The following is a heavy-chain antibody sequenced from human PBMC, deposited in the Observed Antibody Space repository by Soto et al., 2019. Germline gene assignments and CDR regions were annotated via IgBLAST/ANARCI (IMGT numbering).Heavy chain of an antibody. CDR2: ISGSGGST. CDR1: GFTFSSYA. Sequence: GGSLRLSCASSGFTFSSYAMSWVRQAPGKGLEWVSAISGSGGSTYYADSVKGRFTISRDNSKNTLYLQMNSLKTEDTAVYYCTTASGRYCSGGSCYSVSDDAFDIWGQGTMVTVSS. J-gene: IGHJ3*02. V-gene: IGHV3-23*01. CDR3: TTASGRYCSGGSCYSVSDDAFDI. D-gene: IGHD2-15*01.